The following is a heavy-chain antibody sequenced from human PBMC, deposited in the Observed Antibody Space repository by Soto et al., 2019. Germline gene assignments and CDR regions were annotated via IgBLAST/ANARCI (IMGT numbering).Heavy chain of an antibody. CDR2: ISGSGGST. CDR1: GFTFSSYA. Sequence: EVQLLESGGGLVQPGGSLRLSCAASGFTFSSYAMSWVRQAPGKGLEWVSAISGSGGSTYYADSVKGRFTISRDNSKNTLYLQMNSPRAEDTAVYYCAKVGAGYYDSSGYYSYYFDYWGQGTLVTVSS. V-gene: IGHV3-23*01. J-gene: IGHJ4*02. CDR3: AKVGAGYYDSSGYYSYYFDY. D-gene: IGHD3-22*01.